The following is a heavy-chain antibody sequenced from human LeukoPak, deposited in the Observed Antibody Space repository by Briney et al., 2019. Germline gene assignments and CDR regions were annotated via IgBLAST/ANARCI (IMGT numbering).Heavy chain of an antibody. CDR2: IRSKPNSYTT. J-gene: IGHJ4*02. CDR1: GFTFSGFY. CDR3: TRQDCSGGSCSYVDY. V-gene: IGHV3-73*01. Sequence: GGSLRPSCAASGFTFSGFYMHWVRQASGKGLEWVGLIRSKPNSYTTVYAASVQGRFTISRDDSKNTAYLQMNSLKAEDTAVYYCTRQDCSGGSCSYVDYWGQGTLVTVSS. D-gene: IGHD2-15*01.